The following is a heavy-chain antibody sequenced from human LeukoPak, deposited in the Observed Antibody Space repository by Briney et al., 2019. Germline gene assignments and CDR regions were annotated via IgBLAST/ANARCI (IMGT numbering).Heavy chain of an antibody. J-gene: IGHJ4*02. CDR3: ARTASIVGVDY. CDR1: GGTFSSYA. CDR2: IIPIFGTA. D-gene: IGHD1-26*01. V-gene: IGHV1-69*13. Sequence: VASVKVSCKASGGTFSSYAISWARQAPGQGLEWMGGIIPIFGTANYAQKFQGRVTITADESTSTAYMELSSLRSEDTAVYYCARTASIVGVDYWGQGTLVTVSS.